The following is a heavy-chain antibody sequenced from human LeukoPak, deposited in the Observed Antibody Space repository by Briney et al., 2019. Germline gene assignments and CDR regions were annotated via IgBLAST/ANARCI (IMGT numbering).Heavy chain of an antibody. J-gene: IGHJ4*02. CDR3: ARGYCSGGSCHFRGY. V-gene: IGHV1-3*01. D-gene: IGHD2-15*01. CDR2: INAGNGNT. CDR1: GYTFTSYA. Sequence: ASVKVSCKASGYTFTSYAMHWVRQAPGQRLEWMGWINAGNGNTKYSQKFQGRVTITRDTSAGTAYMELSSLRSEDTAVYYCARGYCSGGSCHFRGYWGQGTLVTVSS.